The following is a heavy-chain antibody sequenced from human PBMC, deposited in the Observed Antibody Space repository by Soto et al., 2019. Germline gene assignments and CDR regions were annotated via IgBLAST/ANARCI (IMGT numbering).Heavy chain of an antibody. Sequence: EVQLVESGGGLVQPGRSLRLSCAASGFTFDDYAMHWVRHAPGKGLEWVSGIVWNSASIGYADSVKGRFTIFRDNAKNSLYLQMNSLRAEDTALYYCARELGAITKIRGDVDYWGQGTLVTVSS. CDR2: IVWNSASI. V-gene: IGHV3-9*01. CDR1: GFTFDDYA. D-gene: IGHD3-10*01. J-gene: IGHJ4*02. CDR3: ARELGAITKIRGDVDY.